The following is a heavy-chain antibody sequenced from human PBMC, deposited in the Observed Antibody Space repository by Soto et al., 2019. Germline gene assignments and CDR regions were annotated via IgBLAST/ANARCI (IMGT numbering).Heavy chain of an antibody. Sequence: QITLKESGPTLVKPTQTLTLTCTFSGFSLSTSGVGVGWIRQPPGKALEWLALIYWDDDKRYSPSLKSRLTITKDTSKNQVVLTRTNMDPVDTATYYCAHRRGTLVLYNWFDPWGQGTLVTGSS. CDR1: GFSLSTSGVG. D-gene: IGHD2-2*01. V-gene: IGHV2-5*02. CDR3: AHRRGTLVLYNWFDP. J-gene: IGHJ5*02. CDR2: IYWDDDK.